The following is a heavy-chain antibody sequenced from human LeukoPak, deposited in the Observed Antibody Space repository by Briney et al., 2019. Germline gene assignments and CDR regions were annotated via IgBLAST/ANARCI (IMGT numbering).Heavy chain of an antibody. Sequence: PSETLSLTCTVSGGSISSSNYYWGWIRQPPGKGLEWIGSIRYSGSTYYNPSLKSRVTISVDTSKNQFSLKLISVTAADTAVYYCARHGHYCGGDCYLDYWGQGTLVTVSS. CDR3: ARHGHYCGGDCYLDY. V-gene: IGHV4-39*01. CDR2: IRYSGST. CDR1: GGSISSSNYY. D-gene: IGHD2-21*02. J-gene: IGHJ4*02.